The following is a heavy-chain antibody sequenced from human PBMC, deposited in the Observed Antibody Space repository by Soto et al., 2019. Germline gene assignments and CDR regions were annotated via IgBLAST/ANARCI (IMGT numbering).Heavy chain of an antibody. J-gene: IGHJ1*01. CDR1: GVSISSCY. V-gene: IGHV4-59*01. D-gene: IGHD3-22*01. CDR2: IYYSGST. CDR3: ATTSGSSRSNYYYCCS. Sequence: LSLNCTVSGVSISSCYWRWIRPPPGKGLVWIGYIYYSGSTNYNPSIKSRVTISVDTSKNQFSLKLSSVTAADTAVYYCATTSGSSRSNYYYCCSWGQESLVPISS.